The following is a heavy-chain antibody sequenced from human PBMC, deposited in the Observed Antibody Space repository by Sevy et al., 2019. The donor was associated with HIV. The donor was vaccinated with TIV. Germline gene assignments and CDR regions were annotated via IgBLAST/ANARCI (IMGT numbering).Heavy chain of an antibody. D-gene: IGHD2-15*01. CDR3: VRDESSVAPRYYYYGMDV. CDR2: ISYDGSNK. V-gene: IGHV3-30-3*01. Sequence: GGSLRLSCAASGFTFSSYAMHWVRQAPGKGLEWVAVISYDGSNKYYADSVKGRFTISRDNSKNTLYLQMNSLRAEDTAVYYCVRDESSVAPRYYYYGMDVWGQGTTVTVSS. CDR1: GFTFSSYA. J-gene: IGHJ6*02.